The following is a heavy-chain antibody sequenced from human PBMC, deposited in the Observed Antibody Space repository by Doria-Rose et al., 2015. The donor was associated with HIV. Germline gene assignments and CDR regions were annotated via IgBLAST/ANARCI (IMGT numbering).Heavy chain of an antibody. Sequence: QITLKESGPVLVKPTETLTPTCTVSGVSLSSPGMGVSWIRQPPGKALEWLANMFSDDERSYKTSLKSRLTISRSTSKRQVVLTMTDMDPVDTATYYCARIKSSRWYHKYYFDFWGQGTLVIVSA. CDR2: MFSDDER. J-gene: IGHJ4*02. CDR1: GVSLSSPGMG. CDR3: ARIKSSRWYHKYYFDF. V-gene: IGHV2-26*01. D-gene: IGHD6-13*01.